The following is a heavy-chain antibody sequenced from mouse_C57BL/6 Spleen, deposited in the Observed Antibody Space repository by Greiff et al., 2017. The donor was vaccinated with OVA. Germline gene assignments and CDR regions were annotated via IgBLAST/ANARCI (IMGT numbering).Heavy chain of an antibody. CDR2: IDPSDSYT. CDR3: ARSYGGYLRFDY. V-gene: IGHV1-50*01. CDR1: GYTFTSYW. D-gene: IGHD2-3*01. Sequence: QVHVKQPGAELVKPGASVKLSCKASGYTFTSYWMQWVKQRPGQGLEWIGEIDPSDSYTNYNQKFKGKATLTVDTSSSTAYMQLSSLTSEDSAVYYCARSYGGYLRFDYWGQGTTLTVSS. J-gene: IGHJ2*01.